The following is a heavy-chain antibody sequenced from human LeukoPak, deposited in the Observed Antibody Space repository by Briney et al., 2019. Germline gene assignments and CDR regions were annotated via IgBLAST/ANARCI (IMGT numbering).Heavy chain of an antibody. Sequence: GGSLRLSCAASGFTFSSYGIHWVRQAPGKGLDWVAVISYDGNNKYYADSVKGRFTISSINSRTTPYLKMNILRAEGTAVYYSAREAIQLLFGSVSYVEYLGQGTLVTVSS. CDR1: GFTFSSYG. J-gene: IGHJ4*02. V-gene: IGHV3-30*03. CDR3: AREAIQLLFGSVSYVEY. CDR2: ISYDGNNK. D-gene: IGHD5-18*01.